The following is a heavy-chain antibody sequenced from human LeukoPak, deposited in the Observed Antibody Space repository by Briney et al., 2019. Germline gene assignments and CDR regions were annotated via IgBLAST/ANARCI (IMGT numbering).Heavy chain of an antibody. J-gene: IGHJ4*02. CDR1: GFTFSSYE. Sequence: GGSLRLSCAASGFTFSSYEMNWVRQAPGKGLEWVSYISSRGSTKYYADSVKGRFTISRDTAKNLLYLQMNSLTAEDTAVYYCARDPNYGMVEWGQGTLVTVSS. CDR3: ARDPNYGMVE. CDR2: ISSRGSTK. D-gene: IGHD3-10*01. V-gene: IGHV3-48*03.